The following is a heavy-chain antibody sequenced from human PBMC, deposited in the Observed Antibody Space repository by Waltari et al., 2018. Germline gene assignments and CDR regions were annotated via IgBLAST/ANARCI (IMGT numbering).Heavy chain of an antibody. CDR2: IGHTGRNE. J-gene: IGHJ4*02. Sequence: EVQLVESGGGLVPPGGSLKLSCAASGFPFSAYEMNWVRQAPGKGLEWISYIGHTGRNEYYADSVEGRFTISRDNADHSLYLQMDSLRAEDTAIYFCVRGVQKKRYTLDYWGPGTLVTVS. CDR3: VRGVQKKRYTLDY. D-gene: IGHD1-26*01. V-gene: IGHV3-48*03. CDR1: GFPFSAYE.